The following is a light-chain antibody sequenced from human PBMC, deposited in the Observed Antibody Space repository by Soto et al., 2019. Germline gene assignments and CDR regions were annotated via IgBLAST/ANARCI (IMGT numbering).Light chain of an antibody. CDR2: GAS. Sequence: EMVLTQSPGTLSLSPGERATLSCRASQSVSSSYLAWYQQKPGQAPRLLIYGASSRATGIPDRFSGSGSGTDFTLTTIRLEAEDFAVYYYQQYGSSLSFTFGPGTKVDIK. CDR3: QQYGSSLSFT. CDR1: QSVSSSY. J-gene: IGKJ3*01. V-gene: IGKV3-20*01.